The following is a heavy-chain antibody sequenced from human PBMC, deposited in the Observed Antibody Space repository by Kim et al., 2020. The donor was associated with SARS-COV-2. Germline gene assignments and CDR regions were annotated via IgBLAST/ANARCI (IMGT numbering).Heavy chain of an antibody. D-gene: IGHD2-8*02. Sequence: SETLSLTCAVYGGSFSGYYWSWIRQPPGKGLEWIGEINHSGSTNYNPSLKSRVTISVDTSKNQFSLKLSSVTAADTAVYYCARTPGQGYYYYYYGMDVWGQGTTVAVSS. CDR2: INHSGST. J-gene: IGHJ6*02. V-gene: IGHV4-34*01. CDR1: GGSFSGYY. CDR3: ARTPGQGYYYYYYGMDV.